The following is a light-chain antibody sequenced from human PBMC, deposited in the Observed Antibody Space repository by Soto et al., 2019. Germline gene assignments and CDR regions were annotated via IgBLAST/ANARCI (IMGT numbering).Light chain of an antibody. CDR2: DVT. Sequence: QSALTQPASVSASPGQSITISCTGTISDVGTFNYVSWYQHHPGKAPKLMIYDVTNRPSGVSNRFSGSKSGNTASLTISGLQAEDEADYYCGSYTTISTLVFGTGTKLTVL. CDR1: ISDVGTFNY. CDR3: GSYTTISTLV. V-gene: IGLV2-14*03. J-gene: IGLJ1*01.